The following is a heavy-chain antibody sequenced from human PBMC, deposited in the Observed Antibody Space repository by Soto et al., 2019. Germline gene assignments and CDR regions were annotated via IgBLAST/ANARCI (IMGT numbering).Heavy chain of an antibody. J-gene: IGHJ5*02. CDR2: IYYSGST. CDR3: ARGRVVVPAAVMFNCLDP. D-gene: IGHD2-2*01. Sequence: SETLSLNCAVSGGSFTSNNWWTWVRQPPGQGLEWIGSIYYSGSTYYNPSLKSRVTISVDTSKNQFSLKMSSVTAADTAVYYCARGRVVVPAAVMFNCLDPWGQGALVTVSS. CDR1: GGSFTSNNW. V-gene: IGHV4-4*02.